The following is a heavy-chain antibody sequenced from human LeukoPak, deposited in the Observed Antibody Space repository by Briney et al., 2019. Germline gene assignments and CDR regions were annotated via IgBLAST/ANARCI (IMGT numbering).Heavy chain of an antibody. V-gene: IGHV1-2*02. CDR1: GYTFNDYF. D-gene: IGHD1-26*01. J-gene: IGHJ4*02. Sequence: ASVTVSCKASGYTFNDYFMHWVRQAPGQGLEWMGWINPDSGGTNYAQTFQGRGTMTRDTSINTAYMELGRLISDDTAVYYCARGSVGAPRAADYWGQGTPLTVSS. CDR2: INPDSGGT. CDR3: ARGSVGAPRAADY.